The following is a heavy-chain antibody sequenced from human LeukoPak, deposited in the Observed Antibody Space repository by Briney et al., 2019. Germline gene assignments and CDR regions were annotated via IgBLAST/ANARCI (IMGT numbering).Heavy chain of an antibody. CDR3: GKCTTRNMFYPIDS. Sequence: PGGSLRLSCSASRFIFSNFAMTWVRQAPGKGLEWVSSISGSGGSTEYADSVRGRFTLSGDNSKNTLYLQMNSLRVDDTAVYYCGKCTTRNMFYPIDSWGQGTLVTVSS. CDR2: ISGSGGST. J-gene: IGHJ5*01. V-gene: IGHV3-23*01. CDR1: RFIFSNFA. D-gene: IGHD2/OR15-2a*01.